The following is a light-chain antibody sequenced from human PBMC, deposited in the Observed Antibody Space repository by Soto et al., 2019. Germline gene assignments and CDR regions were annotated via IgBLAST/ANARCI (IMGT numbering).Light chain of an antibody. CDR3: QQYGTSPFT. CDR1: QSVSSGS. CDR2: GAS. J-gene: IGKJ3*01. V-gene: IGKV3-20*01. Sequence: ELVLTQSPDTLSLSPGERATLSCRASQSVSSGSLAWYQQKPGQAPRLLIYGASGRATGIPDRFSGGGSGTDFTLTISRLEPEDFAVYYCQQYGTSPFTFGPGTKVDIK.